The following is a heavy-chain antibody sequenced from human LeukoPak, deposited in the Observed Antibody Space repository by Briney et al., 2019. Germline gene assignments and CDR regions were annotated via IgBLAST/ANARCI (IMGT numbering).Heavy chain of an antibody. D-gene: IGHD2-15*01. J-gene: IGHJ5*02. CDR1: GYTFTGYY. CDR2: INPNSGGT. CDR3: AREPLGYCSGGSCYRYNWFDP. V-gene: IGHV1-2*02. Sequence: ASVKVSCKASGYTFTGYYMHWVRQAPGQGLEWLGWINPNSGGTNYAQKFQGRVTMTRDTSISTAYMELSRLRSDDTAVYYCAREPLGYCSGGSCYRYNWFDPWGQGTLVTVSS.